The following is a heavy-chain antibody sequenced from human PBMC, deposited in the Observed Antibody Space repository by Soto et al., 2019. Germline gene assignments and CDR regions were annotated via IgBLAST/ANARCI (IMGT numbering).Heavy chain of an antibody. CDR3: ARSPRNWVFDY. J-gene: IGHJ4*02. CDR1: GYTFTSYD. V-gene: IGHV1-8*01. CDR2: MNPNSGNT. D-gene: IGHD7-27*01. Sequence: ASVKVSCKASGYTFTSYDINWVRQATGQGIEWMGWMNPNSGNTGYAQKFQGRVTMTRDTSITTAYMELSSLRSEDTAVYYCARSPRNWVFDYWGRGTRVTVSS.